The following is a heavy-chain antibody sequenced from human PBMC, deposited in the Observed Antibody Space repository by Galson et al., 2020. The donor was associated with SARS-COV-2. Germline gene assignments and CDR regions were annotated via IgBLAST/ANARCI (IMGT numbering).Heavy chain of an antibody. CDR2: IDWDDDN. CDR3: ARTVMGLYFDS. V-gene: IGHV2-70*04. Sequence: SGPTLVTPTQTLTLTCTLSGFSPSRSGMRVSWIRQSPGKALEWLARIDWDDDNFYSTSLKTRLTISKDTSKNQVVLTVTDMDPVDTATYYCARTVMGLYFDSWGQGVLVTVSS. D-gene: IGHD2-8*01. CDR1: GFSPSRSGMR. J-gene: IGHJ4*02.